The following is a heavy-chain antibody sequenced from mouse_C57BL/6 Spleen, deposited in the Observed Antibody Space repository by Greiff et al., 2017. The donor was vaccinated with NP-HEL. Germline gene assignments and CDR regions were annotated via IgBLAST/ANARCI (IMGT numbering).Heavy chain of an antibody. CDR1: GFSLTSYG. CDR3: AIYYGYEDYAMDY. V-gene: IGHV2-2*01. D-gene: IGHD2-2*01. J-gene: IGHJ4*01. Sequence: VQGVESGPGLVQPSQSLSITCTVSGFSLTSYGVHWVRQSPGKGLEWLGVIWSGGSTDYNAAFISRLSISKDNSKSQVFFKMNSLQADDTAIYYCAIYYGYEDYAMDYWGQGTSVTVSS. CDR2: IWSGGST.